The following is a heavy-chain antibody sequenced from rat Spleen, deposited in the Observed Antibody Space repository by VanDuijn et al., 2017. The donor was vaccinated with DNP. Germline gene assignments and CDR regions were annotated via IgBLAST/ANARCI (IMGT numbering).Heavy chain of an antibody. D-gene: IGHD1-3*01. J-gene: IGHJ3*01. Sequence: EVQLVESGGGLVQPGRSLKLSCAASGFTFSNYYMAWVRQAPTKGLEWVAYISYDGGITNYGDSVKGRFTISRDNAKSTLYLQMNSLRSEDTATYYCTREVGYGSYPFAYWGQGTLVTVSS. CDR2: ISYDGGIT. V-gene: IGHV5-20*01. CDR1: GFTFSNYY. CDR3: TREVGYGSYPFAY.